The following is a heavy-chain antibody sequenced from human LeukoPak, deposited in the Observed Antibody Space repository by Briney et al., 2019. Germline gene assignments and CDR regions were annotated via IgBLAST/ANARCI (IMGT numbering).Heavy chain of an antibody. J-gene: IGHJ3*02. CDR2: ISNSDTII. V-gene: IGHV3-11*04. D-gene: IGHD3-10*01. Sequence: GGSLRLSCAASGFTFSDNYMSWIRQAPGKGLEWISYISNSDTIIYTADSVKGRFTISRDNAKNSLYLQMNSLRAEDTAVYYCARAVLLWFGELLSDAFDIWGQGTMVTVSS. CDR1: GFTFSDNY. CDR3: ARAVLLWFGELLSDAFDI.